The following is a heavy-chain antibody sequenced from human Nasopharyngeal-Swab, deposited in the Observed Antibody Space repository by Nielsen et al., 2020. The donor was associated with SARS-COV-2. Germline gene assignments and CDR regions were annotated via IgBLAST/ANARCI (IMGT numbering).Heavy chain of an antibody. CDR3: LRDDGEVAGAAPVGPDGGY. Sequence: ASVKVSCKTSGYTFTDYYMHWVRQAPGQGLQWMGWINPNTGRTDSAQKFQGRVTMTRDTSITTVYMELSSLGSDDTAIFYCLRDDGEVAGAAPVGPDGGYWGQGTPVTVSS. CDR1: GYTFTDYY. CDR2: INPNTGRT. J-gene: IGHJ4*02. D-gene: IGHD1-26*01. V-gene: IGHV1-2*02.